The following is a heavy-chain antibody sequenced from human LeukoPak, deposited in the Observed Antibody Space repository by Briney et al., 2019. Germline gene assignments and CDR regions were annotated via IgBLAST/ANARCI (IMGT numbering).Heavy chain of an antibody. V-gene: IGHV3-23*01. D-gene: IGHD3-22*01. CDR2: ISSSGGST. CDR1: GFIFSNYA. CDR3: AKDYYGSPFYYMDV. Sequence: PGGSLRLSCAASGFIFSNYAMSWVRQAPGKGLEWVSGISSSGGSTYYADSVKGRFTISRDNSQNTLYLQMNSLGAEDTAVYYCAKDYYGSPFYYMDVWGKGTTVTVSS. J-gene: IGHJ6*03.